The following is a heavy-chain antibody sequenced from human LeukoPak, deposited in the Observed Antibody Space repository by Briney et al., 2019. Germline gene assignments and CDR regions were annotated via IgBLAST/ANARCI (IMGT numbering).Heavy chain of an antibody. D-gene: IGHD3-10*01. CDR3: AKDTRTLWFGEGGSLFDY. CDR2: IRYDGSNK. J-gene: IGHJ4*02. Sequence: PGGSLRLSCAASGFTFSSYGMHWVRQAPGKGLEWVAFIRYDGSNKYYADSVKGRFTISRDNSKNTLYLQMNSLRAEDTAVYYCAKDTRTLWFGEGGSLFDYWGQGTLVTVSS. V-gene: IGHV3-30*02. CDR1: GFTFSSYG.